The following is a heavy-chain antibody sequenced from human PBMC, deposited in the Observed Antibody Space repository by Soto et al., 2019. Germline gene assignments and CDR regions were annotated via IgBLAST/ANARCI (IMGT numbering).Heavy chain of an antibody. Sequence: QVQLVQSGAEVKKPGASVKVSCRASGYTFTTYGISWVRQAPGQGLEWKGWISGYNGNTNYAQKFQGRVTMTTDTSTSTAYMELRSLRSADTAVYFCAKGYNYGYGDYWGLGTLVTVSS. CDR2: ISGYNGNT. CDR3: AKGYNYGYGDY. V-gene: IGHV1-18*01. D-gene: IGHD5-18*01. CDR1: GYTFTTYG. J-gene: IGHJ4*02.